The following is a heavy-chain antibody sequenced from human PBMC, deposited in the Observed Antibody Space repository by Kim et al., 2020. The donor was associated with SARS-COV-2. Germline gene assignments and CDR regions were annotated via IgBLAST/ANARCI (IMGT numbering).Heavy chain of an antibody. CDR2: INHSGST. V-gene: IGHV4-34*01. CDR3: ARQFMVRGVIRY. Sequence: SETLSLTCAVYGGSFSGYYWSWIRQPPGKGLEWIGEINHSGSTNYNPSLKSRVTITVDTSKNQFSLKLSSVTAADTAVYYCARQFMVRGVIRYWGQGALVTVSS. D-gene: IGHD3-10*01. CDR1: GGSFSGYY. J-gene: IGHJ4*02.